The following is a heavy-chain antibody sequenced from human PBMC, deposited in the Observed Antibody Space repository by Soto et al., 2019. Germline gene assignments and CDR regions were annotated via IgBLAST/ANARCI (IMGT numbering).Heavy chain of an antibody. D-gene: IGHD4-17*01. V-gene: IGHV1-18*04. CDR2: ISAYNGNT. Sequence: GASVKVSCKASGYTFTSYGISWVRQAPGQGLEWMGWISAYNGNTNYAQKLQGRVTMTTDTSTSTAYMELRSLRSDDTAVYYCAGDSVVKGTTVIYYYGMDVWGQGTTVTVSS. CDR3: AGDSVVKGTTVIYYYGMDV. CDR1: GYTFTSYG. J-gene: IGHJ6*02.